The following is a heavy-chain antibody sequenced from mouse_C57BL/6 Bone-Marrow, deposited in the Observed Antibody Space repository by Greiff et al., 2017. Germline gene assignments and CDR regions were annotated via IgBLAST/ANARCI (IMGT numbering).Heavy chain of an antibody. J-gene: IGHJ4*01. D-gene: IGHD1-1*01. Sequence: EVHLVESGEGLVKPGGSLKLSCAASGFTFSSYAMSWVRQTPEKRLEWVAYISSGGDYIYYADTVKGRFTIARDNARNTLYLQMSSLKCEDTAMYYCTRDNRRRRITTVVARYAMDYWGQGTSVTVSS. V-gene: IGHV5-9-1*02. CDR2: ISSGGDYI. CDR1: GFTFSSYA. CDR3: TRDNRRRRITTVVARYAMDY.